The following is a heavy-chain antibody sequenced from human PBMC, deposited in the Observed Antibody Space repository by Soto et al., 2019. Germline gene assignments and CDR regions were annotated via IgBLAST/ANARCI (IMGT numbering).Heavy chain of an antibody. D-gene: IGHD3-9*01. CDR2: IYYSGST. CDR1: GGSISSYY. J-gene: IGHJ4*02. V-gene: IGHV4-59*01. Sequence: SETLSLTCTVSGGSISSYYWSWIRQPPGKGLEWIGYIYYSGSTNYNPSLKSRVTISVDTSKNQFSLKLSSVTAADTAVYYCARGLDILTGYYVDYWGQGTLVTVSS. CDR3: ARGLDILTGYYVDY.